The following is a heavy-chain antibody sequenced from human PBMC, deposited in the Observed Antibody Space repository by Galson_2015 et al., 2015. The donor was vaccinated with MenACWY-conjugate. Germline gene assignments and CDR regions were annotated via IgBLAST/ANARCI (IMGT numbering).Heavy chain of an antibody. CDR3: ARGGGDEGELWFQIFDY. Sequence: SLRLSCAASSFALGTYALHWVRQAPGKGLEWVAILSYDAESAYYSDTVQGRFTISRDTSKNTLSLQMNSLRPADTAVDYCARGGGDEGELWFQIFDYWGQGTQVTVSS. CDR2: LSYDAESA. V-gene: IGHV3-30*04. CDR1: SFALGTYA. D-gene: IGHD3-10*01. J-gene: IGHJ4*02.